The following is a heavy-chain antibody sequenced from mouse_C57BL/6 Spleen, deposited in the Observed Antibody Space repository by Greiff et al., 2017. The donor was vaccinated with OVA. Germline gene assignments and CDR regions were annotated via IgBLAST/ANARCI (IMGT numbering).Heavy chain of an antibody. J-gene: IGHJ4*01. V-gene: IGHV1-55*01. Sequence: VQLQQPGAELVKPGASVKMSCKASGYTFTSYWITWVKQRPGQGLEWIGDIYPGSGSTNYNEKFKSKATLTVDTSSSTAYMQLSSLTSEDSAVYYCARAGTTVVPYAMDDWGQGTSVTVSS. CDR1: GYTFTSYW. CDR2: IYPGSGST. CDR3: ARAGTTVVPYAMDD. D-gene: IGHD1-1*01.